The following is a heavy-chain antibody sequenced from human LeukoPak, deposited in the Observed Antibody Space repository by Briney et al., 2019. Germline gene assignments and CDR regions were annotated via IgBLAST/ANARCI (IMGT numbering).Heavy chain of an antibody. D-gene: IGHD2-2*01. J-gene: IGHJ4*02. CDR3: ARGNQDIVVVPAAMAFDY. V-gene: IGHV3-20*04. CDR2: INWNGGST. CDR1: GFTFSSYA. Sequence: GGSLRLSCAASGFTFSSYAMSWARQAPGKGLEWVSGINWNGGSTGYADSVKGRFTISRDNAKNSLYLQMNSLRAEDTALYYCARGNQDIVVVPAAMAFDYWGQGTLVTVSS.